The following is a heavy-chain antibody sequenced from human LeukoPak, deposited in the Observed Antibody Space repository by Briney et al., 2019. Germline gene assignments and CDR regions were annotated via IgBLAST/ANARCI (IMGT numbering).Heavy chain of an antibody. Sequence: PSETLSLTCAVYGGSFSGYYWSWIRQHPGKGLEWIGCIYYSGSTYYNPSLKSRVTISVDTSKNQFSLKLSSVTAADTAVYYCARDRYYYDSSGYYYNGIDYWGQGTLVTVSS. D-gene: IGHD3-22*01. V-gene: IGHV4-31*11. CDR3: ARDRYYYDSSGYYYNGIDY. CDR1: GGSFSGYY. J-gene: IGHJ4*02. CDR2: IYYSGST.